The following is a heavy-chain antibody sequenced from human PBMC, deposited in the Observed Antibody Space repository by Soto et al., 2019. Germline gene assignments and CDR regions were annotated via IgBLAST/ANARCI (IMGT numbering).Heavy chain of an antibody. CDR2: FYHGGTI. V-gene: IGHV4-34*01. J-gene: IGHJ4*02. Sequence: SETLSLTCAVYGESLNYYYWSWIRQAPGKGLEWIGEFYHGGTIHYNPSVKSRVTISQDTSKNQFSLTLSSVTAADTAVYYCARHYGDGYDYVDYWGQGTLVTVSS. CDR3: ARHYGDGYDYVDY. CDR1: GESLNYYY. D-gene: IGHD5-12*01.